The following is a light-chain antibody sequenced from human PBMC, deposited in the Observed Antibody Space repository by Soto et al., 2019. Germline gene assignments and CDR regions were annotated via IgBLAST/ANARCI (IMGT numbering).Light chain of an antibody. CDR2: RNN. CDR3: AAWDDRLVV. Sequence: QSVLTQPPSASVTPGQTVTISCSGSSSNIGSAYIYWYQHLTGTAPKLLIYRNNQRPSGVPDRCSASRSGTSASLSSGGLRSEDDADYYFAAWDDRLVVFGGGTKLTVL. J-gene: IGLJ2*01. V-gene: IGLV1-47*01. CDR1: SSNIGSAY.